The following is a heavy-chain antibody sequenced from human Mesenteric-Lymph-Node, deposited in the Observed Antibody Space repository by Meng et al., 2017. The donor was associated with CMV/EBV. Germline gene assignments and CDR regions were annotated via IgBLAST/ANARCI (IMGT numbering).Heavy chain of an antibody. CDR2: IRNDGSNK. J-gene: IGHJ5*02. Sequence: GESLKISCVTSGFSFIHYGMHWVRQAPGKGLEWVTFIRNDGSNKYYADSVKGRFTISRDNSKNTVYLHMDSLRAEDTAMYYCVKDRLYDWFDPWGQGTLVTVSS. CDR3: VKDRLYDWFDP. CDR1: GFSFIHYG. V-gene: IGHV3-30*02. D-gene: IGHD3-16*02.